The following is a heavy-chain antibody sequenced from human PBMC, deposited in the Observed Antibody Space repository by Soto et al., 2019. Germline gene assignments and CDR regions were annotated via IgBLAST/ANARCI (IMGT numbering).Heavy chain of an antibody. D-gene: IGHD3-16*02. CDR3: AGRNSLASVSLNFRELSNYKWIDP. J-gene: IGHJ5*02. V-gene: IGHV4-39*01. CDR1: GDSITNSNYY. CDR2: IYYIWST. Sequence: QLQLQESGPGLVKPSETLSLTCTVSGDSITNSNYYWGWFRQPPGKGLEWIASIYYIWSTYYKPSLKSRVTISVDTSNNQFSLNLNSVTASDTDVCYCAGRNSLASVSLNFRELSNYKWIDPWGPGTLVTVSS.